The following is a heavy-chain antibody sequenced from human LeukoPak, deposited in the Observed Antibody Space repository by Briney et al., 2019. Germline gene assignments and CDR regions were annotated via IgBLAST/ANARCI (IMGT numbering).Heavy chain of an antibody. J-gene: IGHJ3*02. D-gene: IGHD3-10*01. Sequence: GGSLRLSCAASGFTLSSYWMSWVRQAPGKGLECVANIKEDGSEKYYVDSVKGRFTISRDNAKNSLYLHMNSLTAEDTAMYYCARDWVAGVPFDALDIWGQGTMVSVSS. V-gene: IGHV3-7*03. CDR1: GFTLSSYW. CDR2: IKEDGSEK. CDR3: ARDWVAGVPFDALDI.